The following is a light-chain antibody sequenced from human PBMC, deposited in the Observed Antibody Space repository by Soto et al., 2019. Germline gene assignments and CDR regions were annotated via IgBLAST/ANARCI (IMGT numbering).Light chain of an antibody. CDR2: EVS. CDR3: SSDTSIGTRV. J-gene: IGLJ1*01. V-gene: IGLV2-14*01. Sequence: QSALTQPASVSGSPGQSITISCTGTTSDVGGYNFVSWYQLHPGKAPKLMIFEVSNRPSGVSNRFSGSKSGNTASLTISGLQAEDEADYYCSSDTSIGTRVFGTGTKLTVL. CDR1: TSDVGGYNF.